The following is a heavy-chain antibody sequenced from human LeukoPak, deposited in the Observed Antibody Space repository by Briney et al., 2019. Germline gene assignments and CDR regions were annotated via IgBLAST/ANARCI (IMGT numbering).Heavy chain of an antibody. Sequence: GESLKISCKGSGYSFTNYWIGWVHQMPGRGLEWMGIIHPGDSDTRYSPSFQGQDTISVDKSISTAYLQWSSLKASDTAIYYCARLPHYYMDVWGKGTTVTVSS. V-gene: IGHV5-51*07. CDR2: IHPGDSDT. CDR3: ARLPHYYMDV. CDR1: GYSFTNYW. J-gene: IGHJ6*03.